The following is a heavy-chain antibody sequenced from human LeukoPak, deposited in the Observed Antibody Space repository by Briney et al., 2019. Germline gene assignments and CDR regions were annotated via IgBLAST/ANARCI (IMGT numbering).Heavy chain of an antibody. Sequence: PSETLSLTCTVSGGSISSSSYYWGWIRQPPGKGLEWIGSIYYSGSTYYNPSLKSRVTMSVDTSKNQFSLKLSSVAAADTAVYYCAREPDYYGSGEAYYYMDVWGKGTTVTVSS. CDR3: AREPDYYGSGEAYYYMDV. CDR1: GGSISSSSYY. J-gene: IGHJ6*03. D-gene: IGHD3-10*01. CDR2: IYYSGST. V-gene: IGHV4-39*07.